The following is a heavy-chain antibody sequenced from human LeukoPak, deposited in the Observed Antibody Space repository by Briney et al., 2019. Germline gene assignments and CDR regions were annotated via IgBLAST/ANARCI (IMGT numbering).Heavy chain of an antibody. Sequence: SETLSLTCTVSGGSMSGFFWTWIRQPPGRELEWIGSIYYSGSSTRYNPSLKSRVTISVDTSKSQFSLTLNSATAADTAVYYCARTSRHFYGSGTNLTPWPAGMDVWGQGTTVTVSS. D-gene: IGHD3-10*01. CDR3: ARTSRHFYGSGTNLTPWPAGMDV. CDR1: GGSMSGFF. CDR2: IYYSGSST. V-gene: IGHV4-59*01. J-gene: IGHJ6*02.